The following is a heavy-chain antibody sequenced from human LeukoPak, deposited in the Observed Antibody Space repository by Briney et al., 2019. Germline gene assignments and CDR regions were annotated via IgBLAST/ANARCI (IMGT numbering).Heavy chain of an antibody. Sequence: ASVKVSCKASGGIFNTFVISWVRQAPGQGLELMGRIIPLLGLADYAQNFQGRVTITADKSTSTAYMELSGLRSEDTAVYYCARADSTLYGDYRGYFDPWGQGTLVTVSS. CDR3: ARADSTLYGDYRGYFDP. J-gene: IGHJ5*02. CDR2: IIPLLGLA. CDR1: GGIFNTFV. V-gene: IGHV1-69*04. D-gene: IGHD4-17*01.